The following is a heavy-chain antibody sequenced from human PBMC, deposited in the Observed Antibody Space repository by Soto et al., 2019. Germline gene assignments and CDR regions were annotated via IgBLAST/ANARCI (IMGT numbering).Heavy chain of an antibody. Sequence: SETLSLTCTVSGGSISSYYWAWIRQPPGKGLEWIGYIYYSGSTTYSPSLKGRVTISIDTSKNQFSLKLSSVTAADTAVYYCARRHGDYFDYWGQGTLVTVSS. CDR1: GGSISSYY. CDR2: IYYSGST. D-gene: IGHD4-17*01. J-gene: IGHJ4*02. CDR3: ARRHGDYFDY. V-gene: IGHV4-59*08.